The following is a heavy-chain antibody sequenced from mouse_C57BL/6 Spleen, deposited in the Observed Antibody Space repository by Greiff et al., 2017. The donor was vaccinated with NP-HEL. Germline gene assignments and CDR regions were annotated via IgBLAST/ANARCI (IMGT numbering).Heavy chain of an antibody. J-gene: IGHJ2*01. CDR1: GYAFSSSW. D-gene: IGHD1-1*01. CDR2: IYPGDGDT. V-gene: IGHV1-82*01. CDR3: AHYYGSSPFDY. Sequence: VQLQQSGPELVKPGASVTISCKASGYAFSSSWMNWVKQRPGKGLEWIGRIYPGDGDTNYNGKFKGKATLTADKSSSTAYMQLSSLTSEDSAVYFCAHYYGSSPFDYWGQGTTLTVSS.